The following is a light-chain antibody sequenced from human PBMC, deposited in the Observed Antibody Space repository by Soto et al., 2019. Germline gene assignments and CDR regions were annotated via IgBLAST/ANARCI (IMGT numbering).Light chain of an antibody. CDR1: QSVSSY. CDR3: QQRSNWPRT. Sequence: EIVFTHSPATLSLSPGERATLSCRASQSVSSYLAWYQQKPGQAPRLLIYDASNRATGIPARFSGSGSGTDFTLTISSLEPEDFAVYYCQQRSNWPRTFGGGTKVDIK. CDR2: DAS. J-gene: IGKJ4*01. V-gene: IGKV3-11*01.